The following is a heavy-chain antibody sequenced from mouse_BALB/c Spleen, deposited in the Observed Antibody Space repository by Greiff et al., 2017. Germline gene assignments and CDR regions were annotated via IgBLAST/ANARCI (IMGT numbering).Heavy chain of an antibody. CDR2: ISSGSSTI. Sequence: DVMLVESGGGLVQPGGSRKLSCAASGFTFSSFGMHWVRQAPEKGLEWVAYISSGSSTIYYADTVKGRFTISRDNPKNTLFLQMTSLRSEDTAMYYCARGELSGAMDYWGQGTSVTVSS. J-gene: IGHJ4*01. CDR3: ARGELSGAMDY. V-gene: IGHV5-17*02. CDR1: GFTFSSFG. D-gene: IGHD1-1*02.